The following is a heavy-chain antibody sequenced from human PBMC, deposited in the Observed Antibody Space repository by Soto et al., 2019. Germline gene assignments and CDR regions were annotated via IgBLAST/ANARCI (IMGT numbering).Heavy chain of an antibody. Sequence: SETLSLSFAVYGGSFSGYYWSGIRQPPGKGLEWIGEINHSGSTNYNPSLKSRVTISVDTSKNQFSMKLRSVAAADTAVYYCAIPKVDYIVGGMDVWGQGTTVPVYS. CDR1: GGSFSGYY. D-gene: IGHD3-22*01. J-gene: IGHJ6*02. V-gene: IGHV4-34*01. CDR2: INHSGST. CDR3: AIPKVDYIVGGMDV.